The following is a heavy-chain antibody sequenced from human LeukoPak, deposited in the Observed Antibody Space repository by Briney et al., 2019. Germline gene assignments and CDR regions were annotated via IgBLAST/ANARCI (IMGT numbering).Heavy chain of an antibody. CDR1: GGSISSGSYY. CDR3: ARSLYGSAGGGVDY. CDR2: IYTSGST. Sequence: PSETLSLTCTVSGGSISSGSYYWSWIRQPAGKGLEWIGRIYTSGSTNYNPSLKSRVTISVDTSKNQFSLKLSSVTAADTAVYYCARSLYGSAGGGVDYWGQGTLVTVSS. D-gene: IGHD3-10*01. V-gene: IGHV4-61*02. J-gene: IGHJ4*02.